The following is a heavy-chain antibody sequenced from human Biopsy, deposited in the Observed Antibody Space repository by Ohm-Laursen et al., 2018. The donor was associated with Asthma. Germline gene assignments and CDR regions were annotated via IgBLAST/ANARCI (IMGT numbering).Heavy chain of an antibody. Sequence: SQTLSLTCTVSGGSINIGDYYWSWIRQHPVTGLEWIGYIYYSGSTYYNPSLKSRVSISLDTSKNQFSLSLTSVTAADTAVYYCARTTYGDDGFDPWGQGTLVTASS. CDR2: IYYSGST. CDR3: ARTTYGDDGFDP. D-gene: IGHD4-17*01. CDR1: GGSINIGDYY. J-gene: IGHJ5*02. V-gene: IGHV4-31*03.